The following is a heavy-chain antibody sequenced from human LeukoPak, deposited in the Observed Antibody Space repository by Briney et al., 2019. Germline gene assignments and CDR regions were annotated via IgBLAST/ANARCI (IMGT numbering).Heavy chain of an antibody. CDR2: IIPIFGTA. CDR1: GGTFSSYA. V-gene: IGHV1-69*13. D-gene: IGHD6-19*01. Sequence: ASVKVSCKASGGTFSSYAISWVRQAPGQGLEWMGGIIPIFGTANYAQKFQGRVTITADESTSTAYMELRSLRSEDTAVYYCARTASGYSSGWYWYFDYWGQGTLVTVSS. J-gene: IGHJ4*02. CDR3: ARTASGYSSGWYWYFDY.